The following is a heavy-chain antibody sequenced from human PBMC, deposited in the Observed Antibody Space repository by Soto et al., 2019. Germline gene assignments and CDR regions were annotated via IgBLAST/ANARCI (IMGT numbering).Heavy chain of an antibody. D-gene: IGHD3-3*01. Sequence: SETLSLTCTVSGGSVSSGSYYWSWIRQPPGKGLEWIGYIYYSGSTNYNPSLKSRVTISVDTSKNQFSLKLSSVTAADTAVYYCARAYDFWSGSNNWFDPWGQGTMVTVSS. J-gene: IGHJ5*02. CDR3: ARAYDFWSGSNNWFDP. CDR1: GGSVSSGSYY. V-gene: IGHV4-61*01. CDR2: IYYSGST.